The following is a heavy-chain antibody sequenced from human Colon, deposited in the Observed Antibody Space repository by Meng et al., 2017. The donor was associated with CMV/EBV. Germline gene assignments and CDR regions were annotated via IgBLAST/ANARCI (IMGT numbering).Heavy chain of an antibody. Sequence: GESLKISCAASGFTFSDYYMSWIRQAPGKGLEWVSYISSSSSYTNYADSVKGRFTISRDNAKNSLYLQMNSLRAEDTAVYYCARDLATEDYWGQGTLVTVSS. CDR3: ARDLATEDY. V-gene: IGHV3-11*05. CDR2: ISSSSSYT. D-gene: IGHD1-26*01. CDR1: GFTFSDYY. J-gene: IGHJ4*02.